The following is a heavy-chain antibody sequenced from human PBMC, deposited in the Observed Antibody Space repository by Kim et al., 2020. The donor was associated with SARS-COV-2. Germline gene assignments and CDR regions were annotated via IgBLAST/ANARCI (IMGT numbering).Heavy chain of an antibody. CDR2: ISGASGDT. D-gene: IGHD3-22*01. CDR1: GFTFISYA. Sequence: GGSLRLSCAASGFTFISYAMSWVRQAPGKGLEWVSVISGASGDTHYADSVKGRFTISRDNSKNTLYLQMNSLRAEDTAVYYCSKTGAYSGGYQDAFDIWG. V-gene: IGHV3-23*01. CDR3: SKTGAYSGGYQDAFDI. J-gene: IGHJ3*02.